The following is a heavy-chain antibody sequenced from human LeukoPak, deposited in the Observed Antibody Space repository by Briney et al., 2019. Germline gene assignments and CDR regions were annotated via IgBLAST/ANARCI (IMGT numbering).Heavy chain of an antibody. D-gene: IGHD6-13*01. CDR1: GYIFTSYE. Sequence: ASVKVSCKAFGYIFTSYEINWVRQAAGQGLEWMGWVNPDSGNTGCAQKFQGRVTMTRNTSISTAYMELSSLRSEDTAVYYCARYPGIAAAGISDDAFDIWGQGTMVTVSS. CDR3: ARYPGIAAAGISDDAFDI. J-gene: IGHJ3*02. V-gene: IGHV1-8*01. CDR2: VNPDSGNT.